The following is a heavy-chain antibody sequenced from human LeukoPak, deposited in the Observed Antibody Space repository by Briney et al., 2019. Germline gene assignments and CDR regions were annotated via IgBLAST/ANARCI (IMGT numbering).Heavy chain of an antibody. V-gene: IGHV1-2*02. CDR1: GYTFTGYH. J-gene: IGHJ3*01. CDR2: INLNTAGT. D-gene: IGHD6-19*01. Sequence: ASVKVSCKASGYTFTGYHIHWVRQAPGQGLEWMSSINLNTAGTEYPQKFQGRVTVTWDTPVTTAYMELSALTYGDTATYYCAIEPTGSGHAGDVWGQGTMVTASS. CDR3: AIEPTGSGHAGDV.